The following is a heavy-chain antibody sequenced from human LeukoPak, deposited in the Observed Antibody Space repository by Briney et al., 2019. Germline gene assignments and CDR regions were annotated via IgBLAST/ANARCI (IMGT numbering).Heavy chain of an antibody. CDR1: GFTFSTYT. D-gene: IGHD5/OR15-5a*01. CDR3: AKDRPHPSVEPTNFDY. V-gene: IGHV3-23*01. J-gene: IGHJ4*02. Sequence: GGSLRLSCTTSGFTFSTYTMSWVRQAPGKGLEWVSAISGSGGSTYYADSAKGRFTSSRDNSKNTLYLQMNSLRAEDTDVYYCAKDRPHPSVEPTNFDYWGQGTLVTVSS. CDR2: ISGSGGST.